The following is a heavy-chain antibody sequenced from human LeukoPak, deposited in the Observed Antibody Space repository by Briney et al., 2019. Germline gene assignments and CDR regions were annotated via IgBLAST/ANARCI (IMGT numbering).Heavy chain of an antibody. V-gene: IGHV4-4*07. CDR3: EVGISNAVAGSYFDY. D-gene: IGHD6-19*01. Sequence: SETLSLTCTVSGGSISSYYWSWIRQPAGKGLEWIGRIYTSGNTNYNPSLKSRVTMSVDTSKNQFSLKLSSVTAADTAVYYCEVGISNAVAGSYFDYWGQGTLVTVSS. J-gene: IGHJ4*02. CDR2: IYTSGNT. CDR1: GGSISSYY.